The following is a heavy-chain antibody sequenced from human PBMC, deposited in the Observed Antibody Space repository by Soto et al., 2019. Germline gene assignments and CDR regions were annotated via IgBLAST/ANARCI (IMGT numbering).Heavy chain of an antibody. J-gene: IGHJ4*02. D-gene: IGHD1-26*01. Sequence: GGSLRLSCTASGFTFTDNAMHWVRQAPGKGLEFVSATGRSGDDTHYAGSVRGRFIISRDNSKNTLYLQMNFLSADDTAVYYCVKASPPYYYYDYWGQGILVTISS. CDR2: TGRSGDDT. CDR1: GFTFTDNA. CDR3: VKASPPYYYYDY. V-gene: IGHV3-64D*06.